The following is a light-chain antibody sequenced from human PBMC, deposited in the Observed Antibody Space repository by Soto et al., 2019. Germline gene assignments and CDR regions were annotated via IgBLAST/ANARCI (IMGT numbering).Light chain of an antibody. CDR3: QQLRLYPST. Sequence: DIQVAQYPATPAASVGGSVTITCRASQSISSWLAWYQQKPGQAPKLLIYDASTLYGGVPSRFSASGSGTDFPLTITSLQAEDFATYYCQQLRLYPSTVGGGKKVDI. V-gene: IGKV1-5*01. CDR2: DAS. CDR1: QSISSW. J-gene: IGKJ4*01.